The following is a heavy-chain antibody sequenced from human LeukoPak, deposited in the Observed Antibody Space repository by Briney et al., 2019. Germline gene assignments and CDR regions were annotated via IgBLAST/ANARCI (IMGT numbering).Heavy chain of an antibody. CDR2: MNPNSGNT. Sequence: GASVKVSCKASGYTFTSYDINWVRQATGQGLEWMGWMNPNSGNTGYAQKFQGRVTMTRNTSISTAYMELSSQRSEDTAMYYCARGKAHCSSTSCYGGWFDPWGQGTLVTVSS. V-gene: IGHV1-8*01. J-gene: IGHJ5*02. CDR3: ARGKAHCSSTSCYGGWFDP. D-gene: IGHD2-2*01. CDR1: GYTFTSYD.